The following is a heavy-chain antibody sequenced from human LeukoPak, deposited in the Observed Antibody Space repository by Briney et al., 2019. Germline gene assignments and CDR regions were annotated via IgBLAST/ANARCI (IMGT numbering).Heavy chain of an antibody. CDR1: GGSIGSYY. D-gene: IGHD3-22*01. V-gene: IGHV4-59*01. CDR3: ARLLPGDYYYMDV. J-gene: IGHJ6*03. CDR2: IYYSGST. Sequence: PSETLSLTCTVSGGSIGSYYWSWVRQPPGKGLEWIGYIYYSGSTNYNPSLKSRVTISVDTSKNQFSLKLSSVTAADTAVYYCARLLPGDYYYMDVWGKGTTVTVSS.